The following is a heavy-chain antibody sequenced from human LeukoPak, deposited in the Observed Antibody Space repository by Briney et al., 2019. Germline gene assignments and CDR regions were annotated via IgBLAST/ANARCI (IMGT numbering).Heavy chain of an antibody. CDR3: ARDGYSYGQTGPFDY. Sequence: GGSLRLSCAASGFTFSSYWMHWVRQAPGKGLVWVSRINSDGSSTSYADSVKGRFTISRDNAKNSLYLQMNSLRAEDTAVYYCARDGYSYGQTGPFDYWGQGTLVTVSS. CDR1: GFTFSSYW. V-gene: IGHV3-74*01. CDR2: INSDGSST. D-gene: IGHD5-18*01. J-gene: IGHJ4*02.